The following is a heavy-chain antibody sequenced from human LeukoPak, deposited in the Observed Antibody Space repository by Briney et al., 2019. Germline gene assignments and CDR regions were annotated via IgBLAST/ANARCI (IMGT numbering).Heavy chain of an antibody. J-gene: IGHJ4*02. V-gene: IGHV3-53*01. D-gene: IGHD3-10*01. CDR3: ALLWYGELPQVDY. CDR1: GFSVNNNY. CDR2: IYTGGTI. Sequence: GGSLRLSWAASGFSVNNNYMTWVRQAPGKGLEWVSLIYTGGTIYYADSVKGRFTISRDNSKNTLYLQMNSLTAEDTAVYYCALLWYGELPQVDYWGQGTLVTVSS.